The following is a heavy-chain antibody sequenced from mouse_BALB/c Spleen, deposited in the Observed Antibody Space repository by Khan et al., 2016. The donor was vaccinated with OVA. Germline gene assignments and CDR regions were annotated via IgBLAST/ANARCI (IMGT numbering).Heavy chain of an antibody. Sequence: EMELVESGGDLVKPGGSLKLSCAASGFTFSSYCMSWVRQTPDKRLEWVATISSDGSYTYYPDSVKGRFTISRDNAKNTLYLQMSSLKSEDTATYYCARAYYGNREAMDYWGQGTSVTVSS. CDR3: ARAYYGNREAMDY. D-gene: IGHD2-10*01. V-gene: IGHV5-6*01. J-gene: IGHJ4*01. CDR1: GFTFSSYC. CDR2: ISSDGSYT.